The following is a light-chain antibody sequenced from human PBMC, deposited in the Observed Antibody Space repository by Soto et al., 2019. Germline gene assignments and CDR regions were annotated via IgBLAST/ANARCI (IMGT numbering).Light chain of an antibody. V-gene: IGLV1-44*01. J-gene: IGLJ1*01. Sequence: QSVLTQPPSASGTPGQSVTISCSGSTSNIGSNAVNWFQQFPTTAPKLLIFSNNQRPSGVPARFSGSKSGTSASLAISGLQSEDEADYYCLTWDDSLDDYVFGTGTKLTVL. CDR3: LTWDDSLDDYV. CDR2: SNN. CDR1: TSNIGSNA.